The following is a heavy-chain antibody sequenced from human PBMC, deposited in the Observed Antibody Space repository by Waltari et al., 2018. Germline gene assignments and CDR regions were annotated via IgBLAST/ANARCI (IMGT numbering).Heavy chain of an antibody. CDR2: FANRANSHIT. CDR3: VRGGYYYDSNGGYFQF. Sequence: VQLVESGGGLVHPGGSLRVSCVVSGFIFADHYMDWVRQAPGKAPSSFRRFANRANSHITEYPAAMKGRFTISREDSKNLLFLQMTDLKSEDTAIYYCVRGGYYYDSNGGYFQFWGRGTLVTVSS. V-gene: IGHV3-72*01. D-gene: IGHD3-22*01. J-gene: IGHJ1*01. CDR1: GFIFADHY.